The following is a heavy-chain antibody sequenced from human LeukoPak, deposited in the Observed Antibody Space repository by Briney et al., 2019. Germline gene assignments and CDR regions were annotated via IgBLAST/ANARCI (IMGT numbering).Heavy chain of an antibody. CDR2: ISYDGSNK. V-gene: IGHV3-30*18. CDR3: AKDRGNGDYVLDI. J-gene: IGHJ3*02. Sequence: GGSLRLSCAASGFTFSSYGMHWVRQAPGKGLEWVAVISYDGSNKYYADSVKGRFTISRDNSKNTLYLQMNSLRAEDMAVYYCAKDRGNGDYVLDIWGQGTMVTVSS. D-gene: IGHD4-17*01. CDR1: GFTFSSYG.